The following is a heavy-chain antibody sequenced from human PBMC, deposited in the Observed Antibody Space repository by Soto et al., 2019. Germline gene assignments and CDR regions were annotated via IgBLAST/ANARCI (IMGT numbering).Heavy chain of an antibody. CDR2: ISSSSSTI. CDR3: ARLSSSWYYSFDY. J-gene: IGHJ4*02. Sequence: EVQLVESGGGLVQPGGSLRLSCAASGFTFSSYSMNWVRQAPGKGLEWVSYISSSSSTIYYADSVKGRFTISRDNAKNSRYLQMNSRRAEDTAVYYCARLSSSWYYSFDYWGQGTLVTVSS. CDR1: GFTFSSYS. V-gene: IGHV3-48*01. D-gene: IGHD6-13*01.